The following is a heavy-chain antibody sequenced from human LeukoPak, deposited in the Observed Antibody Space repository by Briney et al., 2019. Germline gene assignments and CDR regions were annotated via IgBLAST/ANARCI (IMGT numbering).Heavy chain of an antibody. J-gene: IGHJ3*02. Sequence: GGSLRLSCAASGFTFSSYSMNWVRQAPGKGLEWVSSISSSSSYIYYADSVKGRFTISRDNAKNSLYLQMNSLRAEDTAVYYCARDRSGSSSVDDAFDIWGQGIMVTVSS. D-gene: IGHD1-26*01. V-gene: IGHV3-21*01. CDR1: GFTFSSYS. CDR2: ISSSSSYI. CDR3: ARDRSGSSSVDDAFDI.